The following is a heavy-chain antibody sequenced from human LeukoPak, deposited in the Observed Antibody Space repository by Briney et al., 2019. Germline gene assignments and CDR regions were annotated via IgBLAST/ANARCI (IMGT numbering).Heavy chain of an antibody. Sequence: GGSLRLSCAASGFTFNNYAMHWVRQAPGKGLEWVAVISYDGSNKYYADSVKGRFTISRDNSKNTLYLQMNSLRAEDTAVYYCARDRPADYWGQGTLVTVSS. CDR2: ISYDGSNK. CDR3: ARDRPADY. J-gene: IGHJ4*02. V-gene: IGHV3-30-3*01. CDR1: GFTFNNYA.